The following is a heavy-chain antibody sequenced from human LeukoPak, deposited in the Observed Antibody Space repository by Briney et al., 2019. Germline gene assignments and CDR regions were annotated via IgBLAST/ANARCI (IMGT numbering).Heavy chain of an antibody. D-gene: IGHD5-24*01. CDR2: IYHSWST. Sequence: PSETLSLTCAVYGGSFSGYYWSWLRQPPGKGLEWIGSIYHSWSTDYNPSLKSRVTQSIDTSRNQFSLKLSSVTAADTAVYYCARDGYNQWDYFDYWGQGTLVTVSS. CDR1: GGSFSGYY. V-gene: IGHV4-34*01. J-gene: IGHJ4*02. CDR3: ARDGYNQWDYFDY.